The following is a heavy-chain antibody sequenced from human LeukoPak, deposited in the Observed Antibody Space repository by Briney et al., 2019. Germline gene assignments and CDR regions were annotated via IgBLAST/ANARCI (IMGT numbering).Heavy chain of an antibody. CDR3: ARVSGYYNWFDP. Sequence: PGGSLRLSCAVSGFTFSSYTMNWVRQAPGKGLEWVSSITSSSSYIYYVDSVKGRFTISRDNAKNSLYLQMNSLRAEDTAVYYCARVSGYYNWFDPWGQGTLVTVSS. D-gene: IGHD3-3*01. J-gene: IGHJ5*02. CDR2: ITSSSSYI. V-gene: IGHV3-21*01. CDR1: GFTFSSYT.